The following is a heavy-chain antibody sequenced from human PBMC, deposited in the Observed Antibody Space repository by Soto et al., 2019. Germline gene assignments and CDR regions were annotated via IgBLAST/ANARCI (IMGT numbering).Heavy chain of an antibody. Sequence: EVQLMESGGGLVQPGGSLRLSCAASGLSVSNYWLHWVRQTPGKGLVWVSRINSDDTSSSYAASVKGRFTISRDNAKNTLYLQMKSLRAEDTAVYYCARGCRWGGNYYVDYRGQGTLVTVSS. V-gene: IGHV3-74*01. CDR1: GLSVSNYW. CDR2: INSDDTSS. D-gene: IGHD3-16*01. CDR3: ARGCRWGGNYYVDY. J-gene: IGHJ4*02.